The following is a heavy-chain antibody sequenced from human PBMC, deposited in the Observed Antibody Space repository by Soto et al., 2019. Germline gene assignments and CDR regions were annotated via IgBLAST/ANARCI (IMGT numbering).Heavy chain of an antibody. Sequence: SETLSLTCTVSGGSIKNYYWSWIRQSPGKRLEWIAHIYSSGSAHFSPFLQSRVTISLGPSENQLSLSLASVTAADTAVYYCARNPPGPVDFDVWGPGTLVTVSS. CDR3: ARNPPGPVDFDV. J-gene: IGHJ4*02. V-gene: IGHV4-59*01. CDR2: IYSSGSA. CDR1: GGSIKNYY.